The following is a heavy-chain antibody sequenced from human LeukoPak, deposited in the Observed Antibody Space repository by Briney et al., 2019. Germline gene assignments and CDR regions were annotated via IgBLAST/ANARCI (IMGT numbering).Heavy chain of an antibody. D-gene: IGHD3-3*01. J-gene: IGHJ4*02. CDR2: IYYSGST. CDR3: ARATPLDYDFWSGSHPLFDY. CDR1: GGSISSYY. Sequence: SETLSLTCTVSGGSISSYYWSWIRQPPGKGLEWIGYIYYSGSTNYNPSLKSRVTISVDTSKNQFSLKLSSVTAADTAVYYCARATPLDYDFWSGSHPLFDYWGQGTLVTVSS. V-gene: IGHV4-59*01.